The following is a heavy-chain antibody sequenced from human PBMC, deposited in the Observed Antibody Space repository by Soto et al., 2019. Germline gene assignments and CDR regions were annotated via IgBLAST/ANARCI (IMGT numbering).Heavy chain of an antibody. CDR1: GYSISSGYY. D-gene: IGHD6-13*01. V-gene: IGHV4-38-2*02. J-gene: IGHJ5*02. Sequence: LSLTCAVSGYSISSGYYWGWIRQPPGKWLEWIGSIYHSGSTYYNPSLKSRVTISVDTSKNQFSLKLSSVTAEDTAVYYCARDSSSWYPEAVNWFDPSGQGTQVTVSS. CDR3: ARDSSSWYPEAVNWFDP. CDR2: IYHSGST.